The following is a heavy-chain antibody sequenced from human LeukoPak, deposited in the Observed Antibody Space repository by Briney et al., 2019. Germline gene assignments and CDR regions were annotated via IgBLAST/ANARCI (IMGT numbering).Heavy chain of an antibody. CDR2: ISAYNGNT. Sequence: ASVKVSCKTSGFTFTTYVIQWVRQAPGQGLEWMGWISAYNGNTNYAQKLQGRVTMTTDTSTSTAYMELRSLRSDDTAVYYCARESYVWGSYRFLDYWGQGTLVTVSS. CDR3: ARESYVWGSYRFLDY. V-gene: IGHV1-18*01. D-gene: IGHD3-16*02. CDR1: GFTFTTYV. J-gene: IGHJ4*02.